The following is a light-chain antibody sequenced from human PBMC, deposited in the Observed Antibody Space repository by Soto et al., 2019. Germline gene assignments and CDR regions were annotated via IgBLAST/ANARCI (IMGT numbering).Light chain of an antibody. CDR2: YDD. Sequence: QSVLTQPPSVSEAPRQRVTISCSGSSSNIGNNAVNWYQQLPGKAPKLLIYYDDLLPSGVSDRFSGSKSGTSASLAISGLQSEDEADYYFAAWDDSLNGLVFGGGTKVTVL. J-gene: IGLJ2*01. CDR3: AAWDDSLNGLV. CDR1: SSNIGNNA. V-gene: IGLV1-36*01.